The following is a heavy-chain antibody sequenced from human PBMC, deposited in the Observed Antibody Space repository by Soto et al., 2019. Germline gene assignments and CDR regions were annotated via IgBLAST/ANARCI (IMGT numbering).Heavy chain of an antibody. CDR1: GFTFSNAW. Sequence: PGGSLRLSCAASGFTFSNAWMSWVRQAPGKGLEWVGRIKSKTDGGTTDYAAPVKGRFTISRDDSKNTLYLQMNSLKTEDTAVYYCTTGGLTDYDFWSEEGGMDVWGQGTTVTVSS. V-gene: IGHV3-15*01. D-gene: IGHD3-3*01. CDR2: IKSKTDGGTT. J-gene: IGHJ6*02. CDR3: TTGGLTDYDFWSEEGGMDV.